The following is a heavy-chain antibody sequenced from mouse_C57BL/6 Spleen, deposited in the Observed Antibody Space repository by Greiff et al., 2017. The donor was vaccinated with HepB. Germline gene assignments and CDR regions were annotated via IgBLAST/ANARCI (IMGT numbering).Heavy chain of an antibody. CDR3: ARVNYGGSWFAY. CDR2: IYPSDSET. D-gene: IGHD2-4*01. V-gene: IGHV1-61*01. J-gene: IGHJ3*01. Sequence: VKLQQPGAELVRPGSSVKLSCKASGYTFTSYWMDWVKQRPGQGLEWIGNIYPSDSETHYNQKFKDKATLTVDKSSSTAYMQLSSLTSEDSAVYYCARVNYGGSWFAYWGQGTLVTVSA. CDR1: GYTFTSYW.